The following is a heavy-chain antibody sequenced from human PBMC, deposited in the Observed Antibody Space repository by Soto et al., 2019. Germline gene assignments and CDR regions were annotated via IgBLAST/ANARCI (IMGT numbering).Heavy chain of an antibody. CDR3: ARHDGSRSTDY. D-gene: IGHD3-10*01. CDR2: IHSGST. Sequence: QVQLQESGPGLVKPSGTLSLTCTVSGGSISSDYWNWIRQPPGKGLEWIGYIHSGSTNYNASLRRXXTXSXXTSKHQVSLRLSSVTAADTAVYFCARHDGSRSTDYWGQGTLVTVSS. CDR1: GGSISSDY. J-gene: IGHJ4*02. V-gene: IGHV4-59*08.